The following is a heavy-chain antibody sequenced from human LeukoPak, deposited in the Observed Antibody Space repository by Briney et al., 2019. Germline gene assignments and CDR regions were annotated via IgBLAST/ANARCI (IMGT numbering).Heavy chain of an antibody. CDR3: ARVVGGSGSYIGY. D-gene: IGHD3-10*01. V-gene: IGHV4-39*07. CDR1: GFTFNTYG. J-gene: IGHJ4*02. Sequence: PGGSLRLSCTASGFTFNTYGMHWVRQPPGKGLEWIGSIYYSGSTYYNPSLKSRVTILVDMSNNQFSLMLSSVTAADTAVYYCARVVGGSGSYIGYWGQGTLVTVSS. CDR2: IYYSGST.